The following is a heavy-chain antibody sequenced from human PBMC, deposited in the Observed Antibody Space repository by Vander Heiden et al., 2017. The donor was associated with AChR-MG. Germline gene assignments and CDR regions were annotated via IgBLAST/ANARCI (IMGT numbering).Heavy chain of an antibody. D-gene: IGHD6-6*01. CDR3: ARDHIAAPQYYFDY. CDR2: IYHSGST. CDR1: GYSISSGYY. Sequence: QVQLQESGPGLVKPSETLSLPCAVSGYSISSGYYWGWIRQPPGKGLEWIGSIYHSGSTYYNPSLKSRVTISVDTSKNQFSLKLSSVTAADTAVYYCARDHIAAPQYYFDYWGQGTLVTVSS. V-gene: IGHV4-38-2*02. J-gene: IGHJ4*02.